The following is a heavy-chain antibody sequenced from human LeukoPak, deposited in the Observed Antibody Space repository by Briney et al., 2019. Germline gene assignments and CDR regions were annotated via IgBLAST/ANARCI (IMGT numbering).Heavy chain of an antibody. CDR2: ISGSGGST. CDR3: AKDGVWQSYYFDY. J-gene: IGHJ4*02. CDR1: GFTFSSYA. Sequence: TGGSLRLSCAASGFTFSSYAMSWVRQAPGKGLEWVSAISGSGGSTYYADSVKGRFTISRDNSKNTVFLQMNSLRAEDTAIYYCAKDGVWQSYYFDYWGQGTLVTVSS. V-gene: IGHV3-23*01. D-gene: IGHD6-19*01.